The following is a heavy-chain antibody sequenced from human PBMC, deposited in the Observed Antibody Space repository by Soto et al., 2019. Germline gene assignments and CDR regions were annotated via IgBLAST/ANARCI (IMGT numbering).Heavy chain of an antibody. Sequence: EVQLVESGGGLVQPGGSLRLSCAVSGFTFSGRWMTWVRQAAGKGLEWVASIKQDGSEKYYVDFVKGRFTISRDDAKKSLYLQMNVLRAEDTAVYYCTKVEPSYYGGSHDSWGQGTLVTVSS. J-gene: IGHJ4*02. CDR3: TKVEPSYYGGSHDS. D-gene: IGHD4-17*01. CDR2: IKQDGSEK. V-gene: IGHV3-7*01. CDR1: GFTFSGRW.